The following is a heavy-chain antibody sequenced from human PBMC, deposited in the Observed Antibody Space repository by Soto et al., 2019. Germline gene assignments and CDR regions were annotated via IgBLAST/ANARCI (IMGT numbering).Heavy chain of an antibody. J-gene: IGHJ6*02. CDR1: GGTFSSYA. V-gene: IGHV1-69*13. D-gene: IGHD3-3*01. CDR3: AAPNYDFWSGSVYGMDV. CDR2: IIPIFGTA. Sequence: SVKVSCKASGGTFSSYAISWVRQAPGQGLEWMGGIIPIFGTANYAQKFQGRVTITADESTSTAYMELSSLRSEDTAVYYCAAPNYDFWSGSVYGMDVWGQGTTVTVSS.